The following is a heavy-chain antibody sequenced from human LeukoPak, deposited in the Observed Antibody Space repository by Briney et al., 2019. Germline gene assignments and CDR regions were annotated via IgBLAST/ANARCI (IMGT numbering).Heavy chain of an antibody. CDR2: INWNGGTT. D-gene: IGHD3-10*01. J-gene: IGHJ6*02. CDR1: GFTFSSYW. Sequence: GGSLRLSCAASGFTFSSYWMSWVRQAPGKGLEWVSGINWNGGTTGYADSVKGRFAISRDNAKNSLYLQMNSLRAEDTALYYCAREGSGSPHYGMDVWGQGTTVTVSS. CDR3: AREGSGSPHYGMDV. V-gene: IGHV3-20*04.